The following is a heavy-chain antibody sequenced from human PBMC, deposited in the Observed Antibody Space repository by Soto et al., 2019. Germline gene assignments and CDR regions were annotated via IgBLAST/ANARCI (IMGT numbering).Heavy chain of an antibody. CDR2: INAGNGNT. Sequence: ASVKVSCKASGYTFTSYAMHWVRQAPGQRLEWMGWINAGNGNTKYSQKFQGRVTITRDTSASTAYMELSSLRPDDTAMYYCARERYQVLSDGMDVWGQGTSVTVSS. J-gene: IGHJ6*02. V-gene: IGHV1-3*01. CDR3: ARERYQVLSDGMDV. D-gene: IGHD2-8*01. CDR1: GYTFTSYA.